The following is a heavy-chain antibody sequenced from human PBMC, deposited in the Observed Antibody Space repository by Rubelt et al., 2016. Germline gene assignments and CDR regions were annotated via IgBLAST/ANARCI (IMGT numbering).Heavy chain of an antibody. CDR2: IYHSGCT. D-gene: IGHD6-19*01. Sequence: QVQLQESGPGLVKPSETLSLTCTVSGGSISSYYWSWIRQHPGKGLEWIGYIYHSGCTYYNPSRKSRVTISVDRSKNQFSLKLSSVTAADTAVYYCATGRRIAVAEFDYWGQGTLVTVSS. CDR3: ATGRRIAVAEFDY. CDR1: GGSISSYY. V-gene: IGHV4-59*12. J-gene: IGHJ4*02.